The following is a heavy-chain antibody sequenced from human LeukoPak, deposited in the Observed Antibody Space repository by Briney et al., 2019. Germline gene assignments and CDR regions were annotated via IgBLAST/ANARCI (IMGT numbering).Heavy chain of an antibody. CDR2: ISSSGSTI. CDR3: ARSYCYDSSGTYAFDI. Sequence: GGSLRLSCAASGFTFSSYEMNWVRQAPGKGLEWVSYISSSGSTIYYADSVKGRFTISRDNAKNSLYLQMNSLRAEDTAVYYCARSYCYDSSGTYAFDIWGQGTMVTVSS. D-gene: IGHD3-22*01. J-gene: IGHJ3*02. CDR1: GFTFSSYE. V-gene: IGHV3-48*03.